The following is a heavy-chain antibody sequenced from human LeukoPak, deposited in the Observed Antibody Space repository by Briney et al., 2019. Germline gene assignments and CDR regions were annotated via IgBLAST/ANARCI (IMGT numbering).Heavy chain of an antibody. J-gene: IGHJ6*02. Sequence: GRSLRLPCAASGFTFNSYGMHWVRQAPGKGLEWVALIWYDGGNKYYADSVKGRFTISRDNSQNTLYLQMNSLRAEDTAVYYCARVNTNYYVPVNYGMDVWGQGTTVTVSS. D-gene: IGHD3-16*01. V-gene: IGHV3-33*01. CDR3: ARVNTNYYVPVNYGMDV. CDR2: IWYDGGNK. CDR1: GFTFNSYG.